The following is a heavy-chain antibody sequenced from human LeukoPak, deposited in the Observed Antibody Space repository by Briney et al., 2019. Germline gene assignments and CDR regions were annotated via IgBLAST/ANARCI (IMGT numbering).Heavy chain of an antibody. J-gene: IGHJ5*02. Sequence: PSETLSLTCTVSGGSISSSSYYWGWIRQPPGKGLEWIGSVYYSGSTYYNPSLKSRVTISVDTSKNQFSLKLSSVTAADTAVYYCARVIRITMVRGANNWFDPWGQGTLVTVSS. V-gene: IGHV4-39*01. CDR2: VYYSGST. CDR1: GGSISSSSYY. D-gene: IGHD3-10*01. CDR3: ARVIRITMVRGANNWFDP.